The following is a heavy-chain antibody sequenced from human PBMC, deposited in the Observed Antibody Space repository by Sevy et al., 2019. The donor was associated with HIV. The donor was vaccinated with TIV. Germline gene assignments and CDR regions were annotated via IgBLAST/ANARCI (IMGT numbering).Heavy chain of an antibody. CDR1: GFTFDDYA. Sequence: GGSLRLSCAASGFTFDDYAMHWVRQAPGKGLEWVSGISWNSGSIGYADSVKGRFTISRDNAKNSLYLQMNSLRAEVTALYYCAKDIGMTTGSIGWFDPWGQGTLVTVSS. CDR2: ISWNSGSI. D-gene: IGHD4-17*01. V-gene: IGHV3-9*01. CDR3: AKDIGMTTGSIGWFDP. J-gene: IGHJ5*02.